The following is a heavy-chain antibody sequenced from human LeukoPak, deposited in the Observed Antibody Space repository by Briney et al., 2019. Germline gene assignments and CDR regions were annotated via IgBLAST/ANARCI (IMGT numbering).Heavy chain of an antibody. D-gene: IGHD4-23*01. V-gene: IGHV3-33*01. CDR2: IWYDGSNK. J-gene: IGHJ4*02. CDR1: GFTFSSYG. CDR3: ARERSTVAPPHPFDY. Sequence: GGSLRLSCAASGFTFSSYGMHWVRQAPGKGLEWVAVIWYDGSNKYYADSVKGRFTISRDNSKNTLYLQMNSLRAEDTAVYYCARERSTVAPPHPFDYWGQGTLVTVSS.